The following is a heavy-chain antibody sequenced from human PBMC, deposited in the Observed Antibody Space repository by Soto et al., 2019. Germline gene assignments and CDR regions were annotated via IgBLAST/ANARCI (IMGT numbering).Heavy chain of an antibody. V-gene: IGHV4-38-2*02. Sequence: AETLSLTCTVSGYSLSSGSYWGWIRQPPGKGPEWIASIYHGGTTFYNPSLKSRVTISLDTSKNHYSLKLRSVTAADTAVYYCARVHVMVVAGSTFDYWGPGTLVTVSS. CDR2: IYHGGTT. J-gene: IGHJ4*01. CDR1: GYSLSSGSY. D-gene: IGHD6-19*01. CDR3: ARVHVMVVAGSTFDY.